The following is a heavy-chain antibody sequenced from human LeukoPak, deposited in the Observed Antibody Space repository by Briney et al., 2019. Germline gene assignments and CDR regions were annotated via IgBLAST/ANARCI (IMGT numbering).Heavy chain of an antibody. Sequence: PGGSLRLSCAASGFTFSSYDMHWVRQATGKGLEWVSAIGTAGDTYYPGSVKGRFTISRENAKNSLYLQMNSLRAGDTAVYYCARDSEPQQLELQSYQIKNSFDYWGQGTLVTVSS. CDR1: GFTFSSYD. CDR2: IGTAGDT. D-gene: IGHD1-7*01. J-gene: IGHJ4*02. CDR3: ARDSEPQQLELQSYQIKNSFDY. V-gene: IGHV3-13*01.